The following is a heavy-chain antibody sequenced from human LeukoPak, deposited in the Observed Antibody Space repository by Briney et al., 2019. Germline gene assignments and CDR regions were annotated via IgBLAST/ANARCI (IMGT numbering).Heavy chain of an antibody. D-gene: IGHD3-16*01. V-gene: IGHV3-66*02. J-gene: IGHJ6*02. CDR3: VRGLRPRQIPYAMDV. Sequence: GGSLRLSCAASEVVVSANYMSCVRQAPGKGLEWVSVLYSGGDTYYVDSAKGRFSISRDNSKNTLYLHMNSLRPEDTAVYYCVRGLRPRQIPYAMDVWGQGTTVVVTS. CDR2: LYSGGDT. CDR1: EVVVSANY.